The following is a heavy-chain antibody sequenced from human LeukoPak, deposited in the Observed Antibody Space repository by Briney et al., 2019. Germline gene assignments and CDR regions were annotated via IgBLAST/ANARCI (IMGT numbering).Heavy chain of an antibody. D-gene: IGHD2-15*01. CDR1: GFTFSGYG. J-gene: IGHJ4*02. CDR2: IWYDGSKK. Sequence: GRSLRLSCAASGFTFSGYGMYWVRQAPGKGLEWVAVIWYDGSKKYYADSVKGRFTISRDNSKNTLYLQMNSLRAEDTAVYYCAKDRNSGRCDYWGQGTLVTVSP. CDR3: AKDRNSGRCDY. V-gene: IGHV3-33*06.